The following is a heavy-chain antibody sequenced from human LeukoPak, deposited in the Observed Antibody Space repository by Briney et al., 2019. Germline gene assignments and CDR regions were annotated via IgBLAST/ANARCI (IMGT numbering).Heavy chain of an antibody. CDR3: AKGWLQAGY. CDR2: ISGSGGST. D-gene: IGHD5-12*01. J-gene: IGHJ4*02. Sequence: ETLSLTCTVSGGSISSYYWSWVRQAPGKGLEWVSAISGSGGSTYYADSVKGRFTISRDNSKNTLYLQMNSLRAEDTAVYYCAKGWLQAGYWGQGTLVTVSS. CDR1: GGSISSYY. V-gene: IGHV3-23*01.